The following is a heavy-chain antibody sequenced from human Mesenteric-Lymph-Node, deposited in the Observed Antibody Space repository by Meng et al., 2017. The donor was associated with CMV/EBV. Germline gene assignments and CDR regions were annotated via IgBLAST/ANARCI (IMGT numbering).Heavy chain of an antibody. J-gene: IGHJ4*02. D-gene: IGHD5-18*01. CDR1: VGSISGTKW. CDR2: IYHSGST. Sequence: SVGSISGTKWWSWVRQSPGMGLEWIGQIYHSGSTNYNPSLKSRVTISVDTSKNQFSLKLSSVTAADTAVYYCARGRGGYSYGSYFDYWGQGTLVTVSS. V-gene: IGHV4-4*02. CDR3: ARGRGGYSYGSYFDY.